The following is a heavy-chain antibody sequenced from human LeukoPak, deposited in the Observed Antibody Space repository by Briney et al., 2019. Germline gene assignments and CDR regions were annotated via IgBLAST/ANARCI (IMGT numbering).Heavy chain of an antibody. Sequence: AGGSLRLSCAASGFTFSIYAMSWVRQAPGKGLEWVSGISGSGGDTYYADSVKGRFTISRDNSKNRVYLHMNSLRAEDTAVYYCAKESTVTPGNVNWFDPWGQGTLVTVSS. V-gene: IGHV3-23*01. J-gene: IGHJ5*02. CDR3: AKESTVTPGNVNWFDP. D-gene: IGHD4-17*01. CDR1: GFTFSIYA. CDR2: ISGSGGDT.